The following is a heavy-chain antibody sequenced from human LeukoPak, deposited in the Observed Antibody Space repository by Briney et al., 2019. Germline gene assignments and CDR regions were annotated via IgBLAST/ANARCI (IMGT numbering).Heavy chain of an antibody. D-gene: IGHD1-26*01. Sequence: SETLSLTCTVSGDSISSYYWSWIRQPPGKGLEWIGYIYYSGSTNYNPSLKSRVTISVDTSKNQFSLKLSSVTAADTAVYYCARSGMVDFQHWGQGTLVTVSS. CDR2: IYYSGST. CDR3: ARSGMVDFQH. J-gene: IGHJ1*01. V-gene: IGHV4-59*12. CDR1: GDSISSYY.